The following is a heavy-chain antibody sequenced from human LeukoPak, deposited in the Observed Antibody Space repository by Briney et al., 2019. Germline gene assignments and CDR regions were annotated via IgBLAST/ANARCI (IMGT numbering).Heavy chain of an antibody. V-gene: IGHV4-61*08. Sequence: SETLSLTCTVSGGSISSGGYYWSWIRQPPGKGLEWIGYIYYSGSTNYNPSLRSRVTISVDTSKNQFSLKLSSVTAADTAVYYCARVRNDFWSDPYGMDVWGQGTTVTVSS. CDR2: IYYSGST. CDR3: ARVRNDFWSDPYGMDV. CDR1: GGSISSGGYY. J-gene: IGHJ6*02. D-gene: IGHD3-3*01.